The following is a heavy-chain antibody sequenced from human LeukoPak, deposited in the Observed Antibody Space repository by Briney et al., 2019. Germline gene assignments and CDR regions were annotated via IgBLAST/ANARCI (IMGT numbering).Heavy chain of an antibody. V-gene: IGHV3-48*03. CDR1: GFTFSSYE. Sequence: PGGSLRLSCAASGFTFSSYEMNWVRQAPGKGLEWVSYISSSGSTKYYADSVKGRFTISRDNAKNSLCLQMNSLRAEDTAVYYCARLVDPWGSYRLDYWGQGTLVTVSS. D-gene: IGHD3-16*02. J-gene: IGHJ4*02. CDR2: ISSSGSTK. CDR3: ARLVDPWGSYRLDY.